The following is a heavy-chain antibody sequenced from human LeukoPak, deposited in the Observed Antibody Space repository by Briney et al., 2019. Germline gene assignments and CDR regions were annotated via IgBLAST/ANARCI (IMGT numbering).Heavy chain of an antibody. Sequence: KTSETLSLTCTVSGGSINNNHWTWIRKPPGKGLEWIGFVSYSGYTEYNPSLNSRLTISTDTFNNRFSLRLRSVTAADTAVYYCAKLSHIAAAGAYSYHALDVWGQGTTVTVSS. CDR3: AKLSHIAAAGAYSYHALDV. D-gene: IGHD6-25*01. CDR2: VSYSGYT. J-gene: IGHJ6*02. V-gene: IGHV4-59*13. CDR1: GGSINNNH.